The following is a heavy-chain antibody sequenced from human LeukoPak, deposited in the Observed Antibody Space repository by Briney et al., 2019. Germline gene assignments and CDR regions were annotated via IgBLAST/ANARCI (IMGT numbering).Heavy chain of an antibody. D-gene: IGHD2-15*01. CDR3: ASSHDSAGND. J-gene: IGHJ4*02. CDR1: GFTFSSYW. CDR2: INSDGSST. Sequence: GGSLRLSCAASGFTFSSYWMHWVRQAPGKGLVWVSRINSDGSSTSYADSVKGRFTISRDNAKNTLYLQMNSLRADDTAVYFCASSHDSAGNDWGQGTMVTVSS. V-gene: IGHV3-74*01.